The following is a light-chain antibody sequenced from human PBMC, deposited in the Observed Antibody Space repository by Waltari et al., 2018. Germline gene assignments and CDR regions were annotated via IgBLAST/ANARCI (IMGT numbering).Light chain of an antibody. Sequence: QPVLTPPPSASGAPGQRVPIPSTGSSPHTGAGYVVPWCQQLQGTAARLLIYGNKNRPSGAPDRVSGSKSATSASLASTGLQAEDEADYYCQAYDSSLGGVFGGGTKVTVL. CDR3: QAYDSSLGGV. CDR1: SPHTGAGYV. J-gene: IGLJ3*02. V-gene: IGLV1-40*01. CDR2: GNK.